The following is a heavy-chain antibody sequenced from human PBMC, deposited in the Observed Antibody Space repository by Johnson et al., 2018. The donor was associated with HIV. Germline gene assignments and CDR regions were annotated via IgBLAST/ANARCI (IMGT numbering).Heavy chain of an antibody. CDR3: ARESVALVAFDI. D-gene: IGHD6-13*01. Sequence: VQLVESGGGLIQPGGSLRLSCAASGFTISSNYMSWVRQAQGKGLEWVSVIYSGGSTYYADSVKGRFTISRDNSKNTLYLQMNSLRAEDTAVYYCARESVALVAFDIWGQGTMVTVSS. CDR2: IYSGGST. CDR1: GFTISSNY. V-gene: IGHV3-53*01. J-gene: IGHJ3*02.